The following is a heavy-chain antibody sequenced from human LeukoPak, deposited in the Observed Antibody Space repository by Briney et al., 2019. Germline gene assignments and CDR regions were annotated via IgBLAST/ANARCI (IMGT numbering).Heavy chain of an antibody. CDR1: GFPFRNYG. D-gene: IGHD4/OR15-4a*01. J-gene: IGHJ4*02. CDR2: IYHDGSYQ. V-gene: IGHV3-33*01. Sequence: GGSLTLSCAASGFPFRNYGCHGVRQAPGKGLEWVAVIYHDGSYQYYADSEKGRFTFSRDNSKNTVFLEMNSLSAEDTAMYSCTRDSAKSFDDWGQGTLVTVSS. CDR3: TRDSAKSFDD.